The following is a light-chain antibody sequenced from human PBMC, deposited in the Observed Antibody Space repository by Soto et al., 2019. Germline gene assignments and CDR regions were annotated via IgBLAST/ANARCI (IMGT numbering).Light chain of an antibody. CDR2: DVT. CDR1: SSDVGSNNR. J-gene: IGLJ1*01. V-gene: IGLV2-18*02. Sequence: QSALTQPPSVSGSPGQSVSISCSGSSSDVGSNNRVSWYQQSPGTAPKLMIYDVTNRPSGVPDRFSGSKSGNTASLTISGLQAEDDADYYCRSFTTSSTHVFGTGTKVTVL. CDR3: RSFTTSSTHV.